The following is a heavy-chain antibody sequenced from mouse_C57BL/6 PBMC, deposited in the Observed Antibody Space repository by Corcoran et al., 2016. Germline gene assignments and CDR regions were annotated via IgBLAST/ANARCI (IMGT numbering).Heavy chain of an antibody. CDR1: GYTFTTYE. Sequence: QIQLVQSGPELKKPGETVKISCKASGYTFTTYEMSWVKQAPGKGLKWMGWINTYSGVPTYADDFKGRFAFSLETSASTAYLQINNLKNEDTATYFCAREGDYGNYDWFAYWGQGTLVTVSA. V-gene: IGHV9-3*01. CDR3: AREGDYGNYDWFAY. D-gene: IGHD2-1*01. J-gene: IGHJ3*01. CDR2: INTYSGVP.